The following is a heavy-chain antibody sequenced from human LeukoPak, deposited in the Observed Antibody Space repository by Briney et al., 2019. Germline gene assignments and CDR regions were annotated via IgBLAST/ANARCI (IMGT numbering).Heavy chain of an antibody. CDR3: AKPRSATQDAFDI. V-gene: IGHV3-23*01. CDR2: VSGSGGST. Sequence: GGSLRLSCAASGFIFRDSAISWVRQAPGKGLEWVSVVSGSGGSTYYAESVKGRFTISRDNSKNTVYLQMNGLRAEDSALYYCAKPRSATQDAFDIWGQGTMVTVSS. J-gene: IGHJ3*02. CDR1: GFIFRDSA.